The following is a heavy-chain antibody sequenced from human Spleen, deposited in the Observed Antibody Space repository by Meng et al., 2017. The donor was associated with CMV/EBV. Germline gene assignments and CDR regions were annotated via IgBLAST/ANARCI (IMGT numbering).Heavy chain of an antibody. D-gene: IGHD3-3*01. V-gene: IGHV4-39*07. J-gene: IGHJ5*02. Sequence: SESLSLTCSVSGASITRSRYFWGWIRQPPGKGLEWIGSLYSGGTTYYNPALKSRRTISVDTSRNYFSLTLSSVTAADTAVYYCARGPNAFDSGVVIMSHWFDPWGQGTLVTVSS. CDR3: ARGPNAFDSGVVIMSHWFDP. CDR1: GASITRSRYF. CDR2: LYSGGTT.